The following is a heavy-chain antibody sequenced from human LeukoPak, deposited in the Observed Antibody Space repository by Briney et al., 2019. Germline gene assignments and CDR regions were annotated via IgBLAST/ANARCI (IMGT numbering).Heavy chain of an antibody. Sequence: PGGSLRLSCAASGFTFSSYTMNWVRQAPGKGLEWVSVISCSGGSKYYADSVKGRFTISRDNSKNTLYLQMNSLRAEDTAVYYCASGANYYDGSGLRTEIDWFDPWGQGTLVTVSS. CDR2: ISCSGGSK. D-gene: IGHD3-22*01. CDR3: ASGANYYDGSGLRTEIDWFDP. J-gene: IGHJ5*02. CDR1: GFTFSSYT. V-gene: IGHV3-23*01.